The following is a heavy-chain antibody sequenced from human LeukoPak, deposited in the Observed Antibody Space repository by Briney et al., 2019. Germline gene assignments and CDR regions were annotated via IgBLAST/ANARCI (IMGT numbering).Heavy chain of an antibody. CDR3: ARVPRECTNGVCYTRFDY. V-gene: IGHV1-69*13. J-gene: IGHJ4*02. D-gene: IGHD2-8*01. Sequence: SVKVSCKASGYTFTSYGISWVRQAPGQGLEWMGGIIPIFGTANYAQKFQGRVTITADESTSTAYMELSSLRSEDTAVYYCARVPRECTNGVCYTRFDYWGQGTLVTVSS. CDR1: GYTFTSYG. CDR2: IIPIFGTA.